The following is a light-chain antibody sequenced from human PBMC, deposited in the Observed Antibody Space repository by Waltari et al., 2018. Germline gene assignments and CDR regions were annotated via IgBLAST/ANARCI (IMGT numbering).Light chain of an antibody. CDR1: QGISNY. CDR2: AAS. CDR3: QKYNSAPRT. V-gene: IGKV1-27*01. J-gene: IGKJ1*01. Sequence: DIQRTPSPSSLSASVGDRVTITCRANQGISNYLAWYQHKPGTVPNLLIHAASTLQSGVPARFSGSGSGTDFTLTISSLQPEDVATYYCQKYNSAPRTFGQGTKVEIK.